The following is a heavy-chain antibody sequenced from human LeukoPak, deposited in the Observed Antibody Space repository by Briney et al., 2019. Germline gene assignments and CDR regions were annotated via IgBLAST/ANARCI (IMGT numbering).Heavy chain of an antibody. J-gene: IGHJ3*02. CDR1: GITLSSYD. Sequence: PGGSLRLSCAASGITLSSYDMHCVRQAPGKALEWVAVISYDGSNKDYAGSVKGRFTISRDNSKNTLDLQMNSLRAEDTAVYYCAKDRGVWAFDIWGQGTMVTVSS. CDR3: AKDRGVWAFDI. D-gene: IGHD3-10*01. CDR2: ISYDGSNK. V-gene: IGHV3-30-3*01.